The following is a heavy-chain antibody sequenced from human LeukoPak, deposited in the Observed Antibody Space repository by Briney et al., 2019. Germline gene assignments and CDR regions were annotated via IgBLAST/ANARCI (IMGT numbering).Heavy chain of an antibody. J-gene: IGHJ4*02. CDR1: GGTFSSCA. D-gene: IGHD4-17*01. CDR2: IIPILGIA. Sequence: GASVKVSCKASGGTFSSCAISWVRQAPGQGLEWMGRIIPILGIANYAQKFQGRVTITADKSTSTAYMELSSLRFEDAAVYYCARQAHGFYGDYADLDYWGQGTLVTVSS. V-gene: IGHV1-69*04. CDR3: ARQAHGFYGDYADLDY.